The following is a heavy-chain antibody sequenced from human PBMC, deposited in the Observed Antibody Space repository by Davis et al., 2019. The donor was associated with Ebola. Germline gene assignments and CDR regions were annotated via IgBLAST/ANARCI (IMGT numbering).Heavy chain of an antibody. CDR1: GFSFSNSP. V-gene: IGHV3-64D*08. D-gene: IGHD6-13*01. Sequence: GGSLRLSCSASGFSFSNSPMHWVRQAPGKGLEHVSAISSNGGSTYYADSVKGRFTISRDNSKNTLYLQMSSLRAEDTAVYYCARKIGSSSWYFDYWGQGTLVTVSS. CDR2: ISSNGGST. J-gene: IGHJ4*02. CDR3: ARKIGSSSWYFDY.